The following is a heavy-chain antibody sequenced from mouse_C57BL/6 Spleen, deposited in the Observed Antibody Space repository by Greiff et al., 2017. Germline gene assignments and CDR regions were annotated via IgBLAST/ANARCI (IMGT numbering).Heavy chain of an antibody. CDR2: IDPSDSYT. CDR3: ASSLYYGNPPYAMDY. V-gene: IGHV1-69*01. J-gene: IGHJ4*01. D-gene: IGHD2-1*01. Sequence: QVQLQQPGAELVMPGASVKLSCKASGYTFTSYWMHWVKQRPGQGLEWIGEIDPSDSYTNYNQKFKGKSTLTVDKSSSTAYMQLSSLTSEDSAVYYCASSLYYGNPPYAMDYWGQGTSVTVSS. CDR1: GYTFTSYW.